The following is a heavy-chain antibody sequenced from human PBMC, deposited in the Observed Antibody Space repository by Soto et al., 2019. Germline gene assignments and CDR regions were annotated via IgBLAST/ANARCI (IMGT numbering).Heavy chain of an antibody. CDR1: GFTFSSYS. J-gene: IGHJ6*02. V-gene: IGHV3-48*01. CDR3: ARRSYYGMDV. Sequence: EVQLVESGGGLVQPGGSLRLSCAASGFTFSSYSMNWVRQAPGKGLEWVSYISSSSSTIYYADSVKGRFTISRDNAKNSPYLQMNSLRAEDTAVYYCARRSYYGMDVWGQGTTVTVSS. CDR2: ISSSSSTI.